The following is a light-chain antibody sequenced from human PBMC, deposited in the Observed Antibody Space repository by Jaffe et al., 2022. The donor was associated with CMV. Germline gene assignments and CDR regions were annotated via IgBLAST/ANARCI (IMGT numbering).Light chain of an antibody. CDR3: QQFLNSLVT. Sequence: EIVLTQSPGTLSLSPGERATLSCRASQSVGNIYLAWYQQKPGQAPRLLIYGTSARATGIPDRFSGSGSGTDYSLTISRLEPEDSAMYYCQQFLNSLVTFGGGTKVEIK. V-gene: IGKV3-20*01. J-gene: IGKJ4*01. CDR1: QSVGNIY. CDR2: GTS.